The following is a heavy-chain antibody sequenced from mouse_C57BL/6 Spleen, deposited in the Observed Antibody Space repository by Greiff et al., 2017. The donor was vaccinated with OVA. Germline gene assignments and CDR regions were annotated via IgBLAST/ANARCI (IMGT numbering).Heavy chain of an antibody. D-gene: IGHD1-1*01. V-gene: IGHV1-64*01. Sequence: QVQLQQPGAELVKPGASVKLSCKASGYTFTSYWMHWVKQRPGQGLEWIGMIHPNSGSTNYNEKFKSKATLTVDKSSSPAYMQLSSLTSEDSAVYYGARPDYYGSSYVGWYFDVWGTGTTVTVSS. J-gene: IGHJ1*03. CDR1: GYTFTSYW. CDR2: IHPNSGST. CDR3: ARPDYYGSSYVGWYFDV.